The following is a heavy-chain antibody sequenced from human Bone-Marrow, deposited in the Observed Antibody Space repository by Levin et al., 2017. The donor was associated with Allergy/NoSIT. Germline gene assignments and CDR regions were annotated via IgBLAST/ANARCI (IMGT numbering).Heavy chain of an antibody. CDR2: FSGSGGYI. D-gene: IGHD6-19*01. V-gene: IGHV3-21*01. CDR3: ARSHSGGWHGGAIAFDF. Sequence: SCAASGFTFSSFTMAWVRQAPGKGLEWVSSFSGSGGYIYDADSVKGRFTISRDNAKNALYLQMNSLRAEDTAVYYCARSHSGGWHGGAIAFDFWGQGTVVTVSA. CDR1: GFTFSSFT. J-gene: IGHJ3*01.